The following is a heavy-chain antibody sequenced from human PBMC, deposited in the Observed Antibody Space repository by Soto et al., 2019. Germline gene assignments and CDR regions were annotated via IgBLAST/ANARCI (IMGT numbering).Heavy chain of an antibody. V-gene: IGHV3-21*06. D-gene: IGHD2-15*01. CDR1: GFTFNSHS. CDR3: ARDKGYCSGGNCYNYYYFDY. Sequence: GGSLRLSCAASGFTFNSHSMNWVRQAPGKGLEWVSSITSSSSYIYYADSVKGRFTISRDNAKNSLYLQMNSLRAEDTAVYFCARDKGYCSGGNCYNYYYFDYWGQGTQVTVSS. J-gene: IGHJ4*02. CDR2: ITSSSSYI.